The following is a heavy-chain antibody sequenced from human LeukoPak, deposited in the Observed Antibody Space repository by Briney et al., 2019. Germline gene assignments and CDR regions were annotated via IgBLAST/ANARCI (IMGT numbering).Heavy chain of an antibody. V-gene: IGHV4-30-4*01. J-gene: IGHJ4*02. Sequence: PSETLSLTCSVSGDSISGGDYYWSWIRQPPGKGLEWIGYIYYTGSTNYNPSLRSRVTISVDTSKNQLSLKLTSVTAADTAVYFCARGYHYTDSSGYSVASYYFEYWGQGTLVTVSS. CDR2: IYYTGST. D-gene: IGHD3-22*01. CDR1: GDSISGGDYY. CDR3: ARGYHYTDSSGYSVASYYFEY.